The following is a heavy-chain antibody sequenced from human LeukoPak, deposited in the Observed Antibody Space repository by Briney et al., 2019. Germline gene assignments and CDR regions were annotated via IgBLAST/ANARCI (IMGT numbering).Heavy chain of an antibody. CDR3: ARDGGPPVGAEGMGDY. D-gene: IGHD1-26*01. CDR2: IYYSGST. Sequence: SETLSLTCTVSGCSISSSSYYWGWIRQPPGKGLEWIGSIYYSGSTFYNPSLKSRLTISVDTSKNQFSLKLSSVTAADTAVYYCARDGGPPVGAEGMGDYWGQGTLVTVSS. CDR1: GCSISSSSYY. V-gene: IGHV4-39*07. J-gene: IGHJ4*02.